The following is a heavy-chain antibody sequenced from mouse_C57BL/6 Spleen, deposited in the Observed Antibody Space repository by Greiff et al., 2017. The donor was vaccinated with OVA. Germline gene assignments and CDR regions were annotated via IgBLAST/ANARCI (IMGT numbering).Heavy chain of an antibody. Sequence: QVQLKQSGAELVKPGASVKLSCKASGYTFTSSWMHWVKQRPGQGLEWIGYINPSSGYTKYNQKFKDKATLTADKSSSTAYMQLSSLTYEDAADYYCARGEYGEEFAYWGQGTLVTVSA. J-gene: IGHJ3*01. CDR2: INPSSGYT. CDR1: GYTFTSSW. V-gene: IGHV1-7*01. D-gene: IGHD5-1*01. CDR3: ARGEYGEEFAY.